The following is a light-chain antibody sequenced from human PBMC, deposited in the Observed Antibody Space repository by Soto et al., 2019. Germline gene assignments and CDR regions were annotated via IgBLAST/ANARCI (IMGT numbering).Light chain of an antibody. CDR1: QRVSSGY. CDR3: QQFSSYPLT. J-gene: IGKJ4*01. Sequence: EVVLTQSPGTLSLSPGERATLSCRASQRVSSGYLAWYQQKPGQAPGLLIYGASSRATGIPDRFSGRGSGTDFTLTISRLEPEDFAVYYCQQFSSYPLTFGGGTKVDI. V-gene: IGKV3-20*01. CDR2: GAS.